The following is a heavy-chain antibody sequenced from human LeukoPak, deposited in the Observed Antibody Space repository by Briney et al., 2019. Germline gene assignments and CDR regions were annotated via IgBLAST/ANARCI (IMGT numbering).Heavy chain of an antibody. V-gene: IGHV3-21*01. J-gene: IGHJ4*02. CDR1: GFTFSSYS. Sequence: GGSLRLFCAASGFTFSSYSMNWVRQAPGKGLEWVSSISSSSSYIYYADSVKGRFTISRDNAKNSLYLQMNSLRAEDTAVYYCARDIGPSFYYDSSGPNWGQGTLVTVSS. CDR3: ARDIGPSFYYDSSGPN. CDR2: ISSSSSYI. D-gene: IGHD3-22*01.